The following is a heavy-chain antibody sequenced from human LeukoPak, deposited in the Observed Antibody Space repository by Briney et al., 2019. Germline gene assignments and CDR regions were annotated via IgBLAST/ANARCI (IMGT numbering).Heavy chain of an antibody. Sequence: GGSLRLSCAASGFTFSSSNMHWVRQAPGKGLEWVSFISGTSTAIYNADSVKGRFTISRDIARKSLYLQMNSLRDEDTAVYYCAKSRRITIFGVVITDYYYYGMDVWGQGTTVTVSS. V-gene: IGHV3-48*02. D-gene: IGHD3-3*01. J-gene: IGHJ6*02. CDR1: GFTFSSSN. CDR2: ISGTSTAI. CDR3: AKSRRITIFGVVITDYYYYGMDV.